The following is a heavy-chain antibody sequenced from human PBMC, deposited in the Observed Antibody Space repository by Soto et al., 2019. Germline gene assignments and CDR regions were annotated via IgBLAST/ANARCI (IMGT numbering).Heavy chain of an antibody. Sequence: PGGSLRLSCAASGFTFSSYGMHWVRQAPGKGLEWAAAIWYDGSNKYYADSVKGRFTISRDNSKNTLYLQMNSLRAEDTAVYYCARASGSGPIHYYYMDVWGKGTTVTVSS. V-gene: IGHV3-33*01. CDR1: GFTFSSYG. CDR3: ARASGSGPIHYYYMDV. J-gene: IGHJ6*03. D-gene: IGHD3-10*01. CDR2: IWYDGSNK.